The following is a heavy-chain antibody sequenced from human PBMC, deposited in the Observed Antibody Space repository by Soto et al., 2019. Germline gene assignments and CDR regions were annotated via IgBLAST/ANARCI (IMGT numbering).Heavy chain of an antibody. D-gene: IGHD6-13*01. V-gene: IGHV4-59*01. CDR2: IYYSGST. Sequence: PSETLSLTCTVSGGSISSYCWSWIRQPPGKGLEFIGYIYYSGSTNYNPSLKSRVTISVDTSKNQFSLKLSSVTAADTAVYYCAREVSLGEYSRSWPNWFDPWGQGTLVTVSS. J-gene: IGHJ5*02. CDR3: AREVSLGEYSRSWPNWFDP. CDR1: GGSISSYC.